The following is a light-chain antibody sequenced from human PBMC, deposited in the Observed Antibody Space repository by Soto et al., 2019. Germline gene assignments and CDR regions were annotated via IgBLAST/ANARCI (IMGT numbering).Light chain of an antibody. V-gene: IGKV3-15*01. CDR1: QSVSSN. J-gene: IGKJ3*01. Sequence: EIVMTQSPATLSVSPGERATLSCRASQSVSSNLAWNQQKPGQAPRLLIYGASTRATGIPARFGGSGSGTEFTLTISSLQSEDFAVYYCQQYNNWPITFGPGTKVDIK. CDR3: QQYNNWPIT. CDR2: GAS.